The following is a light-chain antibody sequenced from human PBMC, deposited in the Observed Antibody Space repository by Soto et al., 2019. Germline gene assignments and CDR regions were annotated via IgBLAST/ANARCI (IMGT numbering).Light chain of an antibody. CDR2: DAS. CDR1: QSVSSN. CDR3: HQYNHWPPYT. J-gene: IGKJ2*01. Sequence: VVMAHSPATVSVSPWERVTLSCSAGQSVSSNLAWYQQKPGRAPRLLIYDASTRATGIPARFSGSGSGKEFTITISSLQSEDFAVYYCHQYNHWPPYTFGQGTKVDIK. V-gene: IGKV3-15*01.